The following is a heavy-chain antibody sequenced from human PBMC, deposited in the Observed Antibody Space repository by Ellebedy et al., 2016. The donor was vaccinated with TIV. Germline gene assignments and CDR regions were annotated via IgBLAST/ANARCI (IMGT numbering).Heavy chain of an antibody. CDR1: GYTFTAFY. J-gene: IGHJ6*02. V-gene: IGHV1-2*02. CDR2: INPDSGST. Sequence: ASVKVSCKPSGYTFTAFYLHWVRQAPGQGLEWMGWINPDSGSTNFAQKFQGRVTMTRDTSVSTAYMELSRLESDDTAVYYCARVRRASSGMDVWGQGTTVTVS. D-gene: IGHD6-13*01. CDR3: ARVRRASSGMDV.